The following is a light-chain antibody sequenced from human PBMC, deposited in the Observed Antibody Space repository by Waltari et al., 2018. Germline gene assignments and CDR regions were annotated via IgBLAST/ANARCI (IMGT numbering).Light chain of an antibody. CDR1: SSAVGRYNF. Sequence: QSALTQPASVSGSPGQSSPIHCTGTSSAVGRYNFVSWYQQHPGKAPKLIIYDVNKWPSGISNRFSGSKSGNTASRTISGLQAEDEADYYCSSFTSSNTVVFGGGTKLTVL. J-gene: IGLJ2*01. CDR2: DVN. CDR3: SSFTSSNTVV. V-gene: IGLV2-14*03.